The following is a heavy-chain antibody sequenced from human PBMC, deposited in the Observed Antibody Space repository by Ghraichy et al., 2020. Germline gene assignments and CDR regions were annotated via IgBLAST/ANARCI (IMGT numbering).Heavy chain of an antibody. CDR3: ARGEDSSGYYYEFDY. D-gene: IGHD3-22*01. CDR2: IYPGDSDT. Sequence: GESLNISCKGSGYSFTSYWIGWVRQMPGKGLEWMGIIYPGDSDTRYSPSFQGQVTISADKSISTAYLQWSSLKASDTAMYYCARGEDSSGYYYEFDYWGQGTLVTVTS. J-gene: IGHJ4*02. CDR1: GYSFTSYW. V-gene: IGHV5-51*01.